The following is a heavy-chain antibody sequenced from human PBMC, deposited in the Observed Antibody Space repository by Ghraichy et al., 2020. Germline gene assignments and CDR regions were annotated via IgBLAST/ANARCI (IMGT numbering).Heavy chain of an antibody. CDR3: ARVLSYDSSGSEKTKDY. D-gene: IGHD3-22*01. Sequence: GGSLRLSCAASGFTFSSYSMNWVRQAPGKGLEWVSSISSSSSYIYYADSVKGRFTISRDNAKNSLYLQMNSLRAEDTAVYYCARVLSYDSSGSEKTKDYWGQGTLVTVSS. V-gene: IGHV3-21*01. J-gene: IGHJ4*02. CDR1: GFTFSSYS. CDR2: ISSSSSYI.